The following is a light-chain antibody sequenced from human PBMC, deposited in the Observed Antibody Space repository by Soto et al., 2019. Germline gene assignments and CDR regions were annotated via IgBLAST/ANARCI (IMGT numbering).Light chain of an antibody. Sequence: DIQETQSHSTLSASVGDTVTVTCRASQSVSGWLAWYQQKPGEAPKLLIYDASALQSGVPSRFSASGSGTEFTLTISDMQPDDFATYYCQQYYRYPWMFGQGTKVDNK. V-gene: IGKV1-5*01. J-gene: IGKJ1*01. CDR2: DAS. CDR1: QSVSGW. CDR3: QQYYRYPWM.